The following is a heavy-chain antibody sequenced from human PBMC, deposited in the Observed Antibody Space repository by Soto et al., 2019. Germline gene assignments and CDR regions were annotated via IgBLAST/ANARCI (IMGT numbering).Heavy chain of an antibody. CDR2: IIPIFGTA. J-gene: IGHJ6*02. CDR1: GGTFSSYA. D-gene: IGHD5-12*01. Sequence: SVKVSCKASGGTFSSYAISWVRQAPGQGLEWMGGIIPIFGTANYAQKFQGRVTITADESTSTAYMELSSLRSEDTAVYYCARDRRVYSGYDYYYYGMDVWGQGTTVTVSS. CDR3: ARDRRVYSGYDYYYYGMDV. V-gene: IGHV1-69*13.